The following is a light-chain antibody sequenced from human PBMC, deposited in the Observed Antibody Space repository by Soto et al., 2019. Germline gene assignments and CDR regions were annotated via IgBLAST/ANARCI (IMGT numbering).Light chain of an antibody. CDR1: QSVRSNY. CDR2: DAS. CDR3: QQYGRSPYT. Sequence: EIVLTQSPATLSLSPGERATLSCGASQSVRSNYLAWYQQKRGLAPRLLIYDASSRATGIPDRFSGSGSGTDFTLTISRLEPEDFAVYYCQQYGRSPYTFGQGTSLEIK. V-gene: IGKV3D-20*01. J-gene: IGKJ2*01.